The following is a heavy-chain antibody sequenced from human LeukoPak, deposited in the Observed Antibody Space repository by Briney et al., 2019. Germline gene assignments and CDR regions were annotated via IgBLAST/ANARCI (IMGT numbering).Heavy chain of an antibody. D-gene: IGHD3-9*01. CDR2: IRYDGSNK. CDR1: GFTFSSYG. Sequence: TGGSLRLSCAASGFTFSSYGMHWVRQAPGKGLEWVAFIRYDGSNKYYAGSVKGRFTISRDNSKNTLYLQMNSLRAEDTAVYYCAKGRYYDILTGPTPFDYWGQGTLVTVSS. CDR3: AKGRYYDILTGPTPFDY. J-gene: IGHJ4*02. V-gene: IGHV3-30*02.